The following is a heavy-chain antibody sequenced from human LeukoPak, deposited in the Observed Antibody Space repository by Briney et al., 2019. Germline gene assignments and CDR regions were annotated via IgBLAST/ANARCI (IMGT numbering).Heavy chain of an antibody. D-gene: IGHD3-22*01. CDR3: ARDSLDWNSSGYPGFDY. Sequence: GGSLRLSCAASGFTFSDYYMSWIRQAPGKGLEWVSYISSSGSTIYYADSVKGRFTISRDNAKNSLYLQMNSLRAEDTAVYYCARDSLDWNSSGYPGFDYWGQGTLVTVSS. CDR1: GFTFSDYY. CDR2: ISSSGSTI. V-gene: IGHV3-11*01. J-gene: IGHJ4*02.